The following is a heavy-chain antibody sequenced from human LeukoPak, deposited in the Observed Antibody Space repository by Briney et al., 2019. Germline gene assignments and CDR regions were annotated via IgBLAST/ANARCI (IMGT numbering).Heavy chain of an antibody. D-gene: IGHD6-19*01. V-gene: IGHV3-33*01. CDR2: IWYDGSNK. CDR1: GFTFSSYG. J-gene: IGHJ4*02. Sequence: GRSLRLSCAASGFTFSSYGMHWVRQAPGKGLEWVAVIWYDGSNKYHADSVKGRCTISRDNSKNTLYLQMNSPRAEDTAVYYCAREGSGWYFDYWGQGTLVTVSS. CDR3: AREGSGWYFDY.